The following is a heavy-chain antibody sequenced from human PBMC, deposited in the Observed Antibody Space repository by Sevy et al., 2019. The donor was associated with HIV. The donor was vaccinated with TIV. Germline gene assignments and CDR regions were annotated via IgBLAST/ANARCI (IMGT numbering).Heavy chain of an antibody. Sequence: SETLSLTCTVSGGSISGYYWSWIRQPPGKGLEWIGYIYYSGSTNYNPSLKSRVTISVDTSKNQFSLKLSSVTAADTAVYYCASHSTTWYYWLDPWGQGTLVTVSS. J-gene: IGHJ5*02. D-gene: IGHD6-13*01. CDR2: IYYSGST. CDR3: ASHSTTWYYWLDP. CDR1: GGSISGYY. V-gene: IGHV4-59*13.